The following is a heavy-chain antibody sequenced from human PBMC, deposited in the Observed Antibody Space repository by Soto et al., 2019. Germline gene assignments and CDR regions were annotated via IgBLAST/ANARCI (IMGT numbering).Heavy chain of an antibody. Sequence: QVQLVQSGAEVKKPGSSVKVSCKASGGTFSSYAISWVRQAPGQGLGWLGGIIPIFGTSNYAQKFQGRVTITADESTSTAYMELSSLRSEATAVYYCARGRSEMDAITSADMDVWGQGTTVTVSS. J-gene: IGHJ6*02. D-gene: IGHD3-10*01. CDR1: GGTFSSYA. CDR2: IIPIFGTS. V-gene: IGHV1-69*01. CDR3: ARGRSEMDAITSADMDV.